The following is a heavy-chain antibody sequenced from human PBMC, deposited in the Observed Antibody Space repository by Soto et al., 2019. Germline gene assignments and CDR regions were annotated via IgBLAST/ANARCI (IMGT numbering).Heavy chain of an antibody. CDR1: GASINSATYY. V-gene: IGHV4-31*03. Sequence: SETLSLTCTVSGASINSATYYWSWIRQRPGEGLEWIGFISYSGNTYHSPSLKSRLVLSVDTSKNQFSLELSFVTAADTAVYYCARGPTPSWSSYRFAYFDSWGQGTLVTVSS. J-gene: IGHJ4*01. CDR2: ISYSGNT. CDR3: ARGPTPSWSSYRFAYFDS. D-gene: IGHD3-3*01.